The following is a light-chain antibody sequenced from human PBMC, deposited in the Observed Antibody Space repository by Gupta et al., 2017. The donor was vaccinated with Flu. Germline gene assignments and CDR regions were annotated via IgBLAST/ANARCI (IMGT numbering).Light chain of an antibody. CDR2: KTS. V-gene: IGKV1-5*03. CDR3: QQYRGFWT. J-gene: IGKJ1*01. CDR1: QNINNW. Sequence: DIQMTQSPSTLSASVGDRVTITCRASQNINNWLAWYQQKPGKAPKLLIYKTSTLESGVPSRFSGSGSGTEYTLTISSLQPDDFATYYCQQYRGFWTFGQGTKVEIK.